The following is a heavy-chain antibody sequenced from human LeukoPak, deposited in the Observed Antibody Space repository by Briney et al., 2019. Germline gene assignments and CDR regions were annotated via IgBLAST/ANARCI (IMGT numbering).Heavy chain of an antibody. CDR1: GFTFSSYA. D-gene: IGHD1-26*01. CDR3: AKVARYSGSYLFDY. V-gene: IGHV3-30-3*02. J-gene: IGHJ4*02. CDR2: ISYDGSNK. Sequence: GGSLRLSCAASGFTFSSYAMHWVRQAPGKGLEWVAVISYDGSNKYYADSVKGRFTISRDNAKNSLYLQMNSLRAEDTALYYCAKVARYSGSYLFDYWGQETLVTVSS.